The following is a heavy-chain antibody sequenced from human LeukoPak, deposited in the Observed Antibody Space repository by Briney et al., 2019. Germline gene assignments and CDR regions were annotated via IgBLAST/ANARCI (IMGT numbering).Heavy chain of an antibody. CDR2: ISYDGSNK. CDR1: GFTFSSYG. V-gene: IGHV3-30*19. D-gene: IGHD6-13*01. CDR3: ARAGYSSSWYGYYYYYYMDV. J-gene: IGHJ6*03. Sequence: GGSLRLSCAASGFTFSSYGMHWVSQAPGKGLEWVAVISYDGSNKYYADSVKGRFTISRDNSKNTLYLQMNSLRAEDTAVYYCARAGYSSSWYGYYYYYYMDVWGKGTTVTVSS.